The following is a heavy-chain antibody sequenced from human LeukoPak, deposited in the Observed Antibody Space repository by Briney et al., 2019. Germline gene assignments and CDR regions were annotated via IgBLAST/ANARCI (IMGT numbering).Heavy chain of an antibody. CDR3: ARDGVRVTYTSGWYYFDY. CDR1: GGSISSYY. V-gene: IGHV4-59*01. Sequence: SETLSLTCTVSGGSISSYYWSWIRRPAGKGLEWIGYIYYSGSTNYNPSLTSRVTISVDTSKNQFSLKLSSVTAADTAVYFCARDGVRVTYTSGWYYFDYWGRGTLVTVSS. D-gene: IGHD6-19*01. CDR2: IYYSGST. J-gene: IGHJ4*02.